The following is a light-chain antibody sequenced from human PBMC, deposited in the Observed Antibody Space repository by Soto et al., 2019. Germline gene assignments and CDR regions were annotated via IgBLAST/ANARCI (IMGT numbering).Light chain of an antibody. CDR1: QSVSSSY. CDR3: QQYGSSSYT. Sequence: IVLTQSPGTLSLSPGERATLSCRASQSVSSSYLAWYQQKPGQAPRLLIYGASSRATGIPDRFSGSGSGTDITLTISRLEPEDFAVYYCQQYGSSSYTFGQGTKLEIK. V-gene: IGKV3-20*01. CDR2: GAS. J-gene: IGKJ2*01.